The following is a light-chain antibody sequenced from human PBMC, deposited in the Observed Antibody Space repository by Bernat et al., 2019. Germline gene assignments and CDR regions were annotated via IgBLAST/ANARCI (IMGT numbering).Light chain of an antibody. CDR1: QSLLHDNGYTY. Sequence: DIKMTQSQLSLTVTPGEPASISCKSSQSLLHDNGYTYLDWYLQKPGKSPQLLIYLGSHRASGVPDSISGRGASTHFTLKINRVEAEDVGIYYCIPSLQSPYTFGQGTKLEI. J-gene: IGKJ2*01. CDR3: IPSLQSPYT. V-gene: IGKV2-28*01. CDR2: LGS.